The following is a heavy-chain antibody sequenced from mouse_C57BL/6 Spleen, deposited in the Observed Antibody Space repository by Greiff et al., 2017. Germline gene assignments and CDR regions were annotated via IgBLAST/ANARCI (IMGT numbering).Heavy chain of an antibody. D-gene: IGHD1-1*01. V-gene: IGHV5-9-1*02. CDR1: GFTFSSYA. J-gene: IGHJ1*03. CDR3: TSVYGSSYWYFDV. CDR2: ISSGGDYI. Sequence: EVQLVESGEGLVKPGGSLKLSCAASGFTFSSYAMSWVRQTPEKRLEWVAYISSGGDYIYYADTVKGRFTISRDNARNTLYLQMSSLKSEDTAMYYCTSVYGSSYWYFDVWGTGTTVTVSS.